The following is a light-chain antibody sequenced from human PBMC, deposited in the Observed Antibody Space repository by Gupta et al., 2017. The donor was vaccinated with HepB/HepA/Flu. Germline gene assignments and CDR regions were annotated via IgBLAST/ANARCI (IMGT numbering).Light chain of an antibody. CDR1: QSVTSIY. V-gene: IGKV3-20*01. CDR2: SPS. Sequence: EILLTQSPGTLSLSPGERATLACRASQSVTSIYFAWYQQKPVQAPMLLIYSPSNRATGVPDRFSGSGSGTDCTLTISRLKPEDFAVYYCQQYGNSPRTFGQGTKVEIK. CDR3: QQYGNSPRT. J-gene: IGKJ1*01.